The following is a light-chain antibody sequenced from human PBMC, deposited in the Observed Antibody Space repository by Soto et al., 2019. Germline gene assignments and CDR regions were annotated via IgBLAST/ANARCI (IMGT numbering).Light chain of an antibody. V-gene: IGKV3D-20*02. CDR2: EAS. Sequence: EIVMTQSPATLSVSPGERATFSCRASQSVSSSSLAWYQQNPGQAPRLLIYEASSRATGIPDRFSGSGSGTDFTLTISRLEPEDFAVYYCQQYRTFGQGTKVDIK. CDR3: QQYRT. J-gene: IGKJ1*01. CDR1: QSVSSSS.